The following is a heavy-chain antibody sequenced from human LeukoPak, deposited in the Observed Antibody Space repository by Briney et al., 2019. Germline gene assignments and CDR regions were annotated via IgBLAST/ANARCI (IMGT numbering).Heavy chain of an antibody. CDR2: INPNSGGT. V-gene: IGHV1-2*02. CDR1: GYTFSDSF. J-gene: IGHJ4*02. D-gene: IGHD4-11*01. CDR3: ARDAHDYSTQGFWY. Sequence: GASVNVSCKASGYTFSDSFVHWVRQAPGQGLEWMGGINPNSGGTNYAQKFQGRVTMTRDSSISTAYMELSRLRSDDTAVYYCARDAHDYSTQGFWYWGQGTLVTVSS.